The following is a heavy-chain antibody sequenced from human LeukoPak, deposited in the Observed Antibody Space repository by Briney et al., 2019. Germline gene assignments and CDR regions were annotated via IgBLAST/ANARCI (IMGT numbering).Heavy chain of an antibody. CDR1: GFTFSSYS. V-gene: IGHV3-48*01. CDR3: ASRATVTSG. CDR2: ISSSSSTI. Sequence: GGSLRLSCAASGFTFSSYSMNWVRQAPGEGLEWVSYISSSSSTIYYADSVKGRFTISRDNAKNSLYLQMNSLRAEDTAVYYCASRATVTSGWGQGTLVTVSS. J-gene: IGHJ4*02. D-gene: IGHD4-17*01.